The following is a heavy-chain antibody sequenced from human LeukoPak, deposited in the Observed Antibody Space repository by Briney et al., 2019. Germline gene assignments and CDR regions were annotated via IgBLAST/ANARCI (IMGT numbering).Heavy chain of an antibody. CDR1: GFTFNSYG. D-gene: IGHD2-2*01. CDR3: ATRTLYCSTSRCYLDY. CDR2: ISGSGAGT. Sequence: AGGSLRLSCAAPGFTFNSYGMTWVRQAPGKGREWVSSISGSGAGTYYADSVKGRFTISRDNSKNTLYLQMSSLRAADTAVYYCATRTLYCSTSRCYLDYWGRGTLVTVSS. V-gene: IGHV3-23*01. J-gene: IGHJ4*02.